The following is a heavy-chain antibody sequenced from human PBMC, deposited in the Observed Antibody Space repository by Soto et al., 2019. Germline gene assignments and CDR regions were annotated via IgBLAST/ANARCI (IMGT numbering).Heavy chain of an antibody. D-gene: IGHD5-12*01. Sequence: AWSLRLSCSSSLFTFSSYAMHWVRQYPFKLLGLLAVISYDGSNKYYADSVKGRFTISSDNSKNTLYLQMNSLRAEATAAYYCASLPMVATPYYYYYYGMDVWGQGTTVTVSS. V-gene: IGHV3-30-3*01. CDR3: ASLPMVATPYYYYYYGMDV. J-gene: IGHJ6*02. CDR2: ISYDGSNK. CDR1: LFTFSSYA.